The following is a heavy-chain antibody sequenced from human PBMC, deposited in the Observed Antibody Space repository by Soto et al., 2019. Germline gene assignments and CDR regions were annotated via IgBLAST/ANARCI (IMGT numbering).Heavy chain of an antibody. V-gene: IGHV4-31*03. CDR3: ARDRRYGSGSYCLDY. CDR1: GGSISSGGYY. D-gene: IGHD3-10*01. Sequence: SETLSLTCTVSGGSISSGGYYWSWIRQHPGKGLEWIGYIYYSGSTYYNPSLKSRVTISVDTSKNQFSLKLSSVTAADTAVCYCARDRRYGSGSYCLDYWGQGTLVTVSS. J-gene: IGHJ4*02. CDR2: IYYSGST.